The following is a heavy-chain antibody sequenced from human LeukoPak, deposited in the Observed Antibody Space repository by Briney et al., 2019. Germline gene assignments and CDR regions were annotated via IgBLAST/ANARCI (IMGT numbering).Heavy chain of an antibody. Sequence: GGSLRLSCAASGFTFSSYAMHWVRQAPGKGLEWVAVISYDGSNKYYADSVKGRFAISRDNSKNTLYLQMNSLRAEDTAVYYCARGDLIAAAYFDYWGQGTLVTVSS. CDR3: ARGDLIAAAYFDY. D-gene: IGHD6-13*01. V-gene: IGHV3-30*09. CDR2: ISYDGSNK. CDR1: GFTFSSYA. J-gene: IGHJ4*02.